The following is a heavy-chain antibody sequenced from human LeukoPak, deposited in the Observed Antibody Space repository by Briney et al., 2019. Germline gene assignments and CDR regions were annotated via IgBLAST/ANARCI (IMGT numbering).Heavy chain of an antibody. CDR3: ARIPSGGECYWEDCDYYFDY. CDR1: GYTFTSYG. Sequence: ASVKVSCKASGYTFTSYGISWVRQAPGQGLEWMGWISAYNGNTNYAQKLQGRVTMTTDTSTSTAYMELRSLRSDDTAVYYCARIPSGGECYWEDCDYYFDYWGQGTLVTVSS. V-gene: IGHV1-18*01. J-gene: IGHJ4*02. CDR2: ISAYNGNT. D-gene: IGHD2-21*01.